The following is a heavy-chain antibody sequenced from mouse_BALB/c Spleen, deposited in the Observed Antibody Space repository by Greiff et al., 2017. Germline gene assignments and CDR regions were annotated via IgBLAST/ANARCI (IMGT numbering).Heavy chain of an antibody. CDR2: IGGGGST. D-gene: IGHD2-3*01. CDR1: GFSFTGYG. CDR3: ARGVIYDGYYVDD. J-gene: IGHJ2*01. V-gene: IGHV2-6-7*01. Sequence: VQVVESGPGLVAPSQSLSITCTVSGFSFTGYGVNWVRQLPGKGLEWLGKIGGGGSTDYNSALKTRLGINKDNSKSQVFVQMNSLQTDDTARYYCARGVIYDGYYVDDWGQGTTRTVSS.